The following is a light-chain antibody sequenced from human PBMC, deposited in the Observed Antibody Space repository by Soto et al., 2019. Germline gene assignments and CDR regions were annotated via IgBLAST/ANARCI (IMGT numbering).Light chain of an antibody. CDR2: DAS. J-gene: IGKJ1*01. CDR1: QSISSW. CDR3: QRSWT. V-gene: IGKV1-5*01. Sequence: DIQMTQSPSTLSASVGDRVTITCRASQSISSWLAWYQQKPGKAPKLLIYDASSLESGVPPRFSGSGSGTEFTLTISSLQPDDFATYYCQRSWTFGQGTKVDIK.